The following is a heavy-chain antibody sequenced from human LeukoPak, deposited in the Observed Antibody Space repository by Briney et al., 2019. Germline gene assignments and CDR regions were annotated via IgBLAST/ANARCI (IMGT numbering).Heavy chain of an antibody. Sequence: ASVKVSCKASGYTFTGYYMHWVRQAPGQGLEWMGWINPNSGGTNYAQKFQGRVTMTRDTSISTAYMELSRLRSDDTAVYYCARDQSSGSWSPVYMDVWGKGTTVTVSS. CDR1: GYTFTGYY. CDR3: ARDQSSGSWSPVYMDV. J-gene: IGHJ6*03. D-gene: IGHD6-13*01. CDR2: INPNSGGT. V-gene: IGHV1-2*02.